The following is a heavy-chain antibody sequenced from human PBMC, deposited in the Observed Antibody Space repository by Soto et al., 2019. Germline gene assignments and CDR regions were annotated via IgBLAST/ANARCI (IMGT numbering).Heavy chain of an antibody. V-gene: IGHV4-31*03. D-gene: IGHD3-9*01. CDR2: IYYSGST. CDR1: GGSISSGGYY. Sequence: SETLSLTCTVSGGSISSGGYYWSWIRQHPGKGLEWIGYIYYSGSTYYNPSLKSRVTISVDTSKNQFSLKLSSVTAADPAVYYCARAIRFFDWLSSLGGMDVWGQGTTVTVSS. CDR3: ARAIRFFDWLSSLGGMDV. J-gene: IGHJ6*02.